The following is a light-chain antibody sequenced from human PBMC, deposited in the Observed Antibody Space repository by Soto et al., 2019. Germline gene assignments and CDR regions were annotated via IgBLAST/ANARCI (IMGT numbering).Light chain of an antibody. Sequence: QAVVTQPPSMSGAPGQRVTISCTGSSSNIGAGYDVHWYQHLPGTAPKLLIYGNTNRPSGVPDRFSGSKSGTSASLAITGLQAEDEADYYCQSHDSSLNSWVFGGGTK. CDR2: GNT. CDR1: SSNIGAGYD. J-gene: IGLJ3*02. CDR3: QSHDSSLNSWV. V-gene: IGLV1-40*01.